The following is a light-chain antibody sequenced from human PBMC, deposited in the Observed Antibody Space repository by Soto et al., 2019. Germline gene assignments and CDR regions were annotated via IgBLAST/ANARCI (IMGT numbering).Light chain of an antibody. CDR1: QSVSNNY. Sequence: EIGRKHSPGTHSVSPGERDTLSCRASQSVSNNYLAWYQQKPGQAPRLLIYGASSRATGIPDRFSGSGSGTDFTLTSSSLLPEEFAVYHCLQYGRSRLTFDRGIKGE. V-gene: IGKV3-20*01. CDR2: GAS. J-gene: IGKJ4*01. CDR3: LQYGRSRLT.